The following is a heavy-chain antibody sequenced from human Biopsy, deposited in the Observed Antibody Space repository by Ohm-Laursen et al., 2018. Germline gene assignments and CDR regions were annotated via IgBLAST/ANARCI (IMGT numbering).Heavy chain of an antibody. Sequence: GSLRLSCAAPGFSFSDYYMTWIRQAPGKGLEWVSYISSNSGDTRSYADSVKGRFTISRDNARNSLYLQMSSLRAEDTAVYYCARSARLSPYFDYWGQGILVTVSS. D-gene: IGHD6-19*01. J-gene: IGHJ4*01. CDR2: ISSNSGDTR. CDR3: ARSARLSPYFDY. CDR1: GFSFSDYY. V-gene: IGHV3-11*01.